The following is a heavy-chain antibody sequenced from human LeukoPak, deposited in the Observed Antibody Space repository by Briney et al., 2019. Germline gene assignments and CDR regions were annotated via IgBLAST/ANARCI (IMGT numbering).Heavy chain of an antibody. CDR2: IYYSGST. CDR3: ARFMVRGVRLFDY. V-gene: IGHV4-59*12. D-gene: IGHD3-10*01. CDR1: GGSISSYY. J-gene: IGHJ4*02. Sequence: SETLSLTCTVSGGSISSYYWSWIRQPPGKGLEWIGYIYYSGSTNYNPSLKSRVTISVDTSKNQFSLKLSSVTAADTAVYYCARFMVRGVRLFDYWGQGTLVTVSS.